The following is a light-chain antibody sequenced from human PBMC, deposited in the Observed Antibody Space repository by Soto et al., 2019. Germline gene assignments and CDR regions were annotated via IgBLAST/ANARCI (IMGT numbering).Light chain of an antibody. CDR2: GTS. CDR3: QQYGNSPIT. V-gene: IGKV3-20*01. J-gene: IGKJ5*01. CDR1: ERIYSAY. Sequence: EVVFTQSPGTLSLSRGERATLSCRASERIYSAYLGWYQQKPGQAPRLLIYGTSSRATGIPDRFSGIESGTDCTITISRLEPGDCEVDECQQYGNSPITFGQGTRLEIK.